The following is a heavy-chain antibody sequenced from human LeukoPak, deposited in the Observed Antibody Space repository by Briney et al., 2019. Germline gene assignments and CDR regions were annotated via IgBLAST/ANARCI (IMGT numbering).Heavy chain of an antibody. CDR2: IYHSGSA. Sequence: KSSETLSLTCTVSGYSITSGYNWAWIRQPPGKVLEWIGSIYHSGSAYYNTSLKSRVTLSVDTSKNQFSLKLSSVTAADTAVYYCVRYCSSTTCYTRAVDYWGQGTLVTVSS. V-gene: IGHV4-38-2*02. CDR1: GYSITSGYN. J-gene: IGHJ4*02. D-gene: IGHD2-2*02. CDR3: VRYCSSTTCYTRAVDY.